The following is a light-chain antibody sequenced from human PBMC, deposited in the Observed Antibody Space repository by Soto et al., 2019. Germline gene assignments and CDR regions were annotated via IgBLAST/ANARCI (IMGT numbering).Light chain of an antibody. J-gene: IGLJ1*01. CDR3: GTWDSSLSAYV. V-gene: IGLV1-51*01. CDR2: DNN. CDR1: SSNIGNNY. Sequence: QSVLTQPPSVSAAPGQKVTISCSGRSSNIGNNYVSWYQQLPGTAPKLLIYDNNKRPSGIPDRFSDSKSGTSATLAITGLQTGYEADYYCGTWDSSLSAYVFGTGTKVTVL.